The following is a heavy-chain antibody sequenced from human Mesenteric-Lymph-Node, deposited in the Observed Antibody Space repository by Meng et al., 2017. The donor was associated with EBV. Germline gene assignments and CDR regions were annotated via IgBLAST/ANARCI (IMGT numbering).Heavy chain of an antibody. Sequence: QITLKEPGPTLVKPTQTLTLTCTFTGSSLSTTGVGVGWIRQTPGKALEWLALIHWDDDKRYSPSLKSRLTINKDTSKNQVVLTMTDMDPVDTATYYCAHRRIPNPNPEVWGQGILVTVSS. D-gene: IGHD1-14*01. CDR3: AHRRIPNPNPEV. CDR1: GSSLSTTGVG. V-gene: IGHV2-5*02. J-gene: IGHJ4*02. CDR2: IHWDDDK.